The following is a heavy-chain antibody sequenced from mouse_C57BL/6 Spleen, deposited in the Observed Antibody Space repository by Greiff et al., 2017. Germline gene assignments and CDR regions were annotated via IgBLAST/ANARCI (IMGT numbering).Heavy chain of an antibody. CDR2: FYPGSGSI. V-gene: IGHV1-62-2*01. Sequence: VQLQQSGAELVKPGASVKLSCKASGYTFTEYTIHWVKQRSGQGLEWIGWFYPGSGSIKYNEKFKDKATLTADKSSSTVYMELSRFTSEDSAVYFCARHEDDYYGSSYYAMDYWGQGTSVTVSS. J-gene: IGHJ4*01. D-gene: IGHD1-1*01. CDR1: GYTFTEYT. CDR3: ARHEDDYYGSSYYAMDY.